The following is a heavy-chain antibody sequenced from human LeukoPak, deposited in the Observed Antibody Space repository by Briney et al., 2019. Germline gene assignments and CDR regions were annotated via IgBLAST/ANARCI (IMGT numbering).Heavy chain of an antibody. CDR2: IIPIFGTA. D-gene: IGHD3-10*01. J-gene: IGHJ4*02. V-gene: IGHV1-69*13. CDR3: TRRQSYYYGSGVDY. Sequence: VASVKVSCXASGGTFSSYAISWVRQAPGQGLEWMGGIIPIFGTANYAQKFQGRVTITADESTSTAYMELSSLRSEDTAVYYCTRRQSYYYGSGVDYWGQGTLVTVSS. CDR1: GGTFSSYA.